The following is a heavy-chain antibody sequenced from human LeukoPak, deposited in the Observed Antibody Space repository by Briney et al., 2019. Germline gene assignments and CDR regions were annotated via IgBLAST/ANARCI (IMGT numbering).Heavy chain of an antibody. D-gene: IGHD3-22*01. CDR2: INPSGGST. V-gene: IGHV1-46*01. CDR3: ARHPHYSSSGYYFVLGDY. Sequence: ASVKVSCKASGYTFTSYYMHWVRQAPGQGLEWMGIINPSGGSTSYAQKFKGRVTMTRDTSTSTVYMELSSLRSEDTAVYYCARHPHYSSSGYYFVLGDYWGQGTLVTVFS. CDR1: GYTFTSYY. J-gene: IGHJ4*02.